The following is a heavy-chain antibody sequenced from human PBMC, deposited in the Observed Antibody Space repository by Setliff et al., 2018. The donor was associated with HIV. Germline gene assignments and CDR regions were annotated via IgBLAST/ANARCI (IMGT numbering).Heavy chain of an antibody. CDR2: MSHRGST. D-gene: IGHD3-3*01. V-gene: IGHV4-39*07. CDR3: ARGLSIFGVATPGFYSFMDV. Sequence: SLTCSVSGGSISSGTYYWGWIRQPPGKGLEWIGSMSHRGSTYYNPSLKSRVTISVDTSKNQISLKLNSVTAADTAVYYCARGLSIFGVATPGFYSFMDVWGKGTTVTVSS. CDR1: GGSISSGTYY. J-gene: IGHJ6*03.